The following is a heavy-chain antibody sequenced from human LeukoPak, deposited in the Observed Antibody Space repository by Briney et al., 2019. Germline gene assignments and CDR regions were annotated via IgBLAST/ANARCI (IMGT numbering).Heavy chain of an antibody. CDR2: IYTSGST. Sequence: PSETLSLTCTVSGGSIRSGSYYWSWIRQPAGKGLEWIGRIYTSGSTNYNPSLKSRVTISVDTSKNQFSLKLSSVTAADTAVYYCARSGLLLWFGELYPTSFDPWGQGTLVTVSS. CDR3: ARSGLLLWFGELYPTSFDP. V-gene: IGHV4-61*02. CDR1: GGSIRSGSYY. D-gene: IGHD3-10*01. J-gene: IGHJ5*02.